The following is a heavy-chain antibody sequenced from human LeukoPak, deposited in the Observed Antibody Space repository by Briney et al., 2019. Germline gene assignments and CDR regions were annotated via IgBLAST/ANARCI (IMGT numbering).Heavy chain of an antibody. CDR2: IYTSGST. D-gene: IGHD5-18*01. V-gene: IGHV4-61*02. CDR1: SDSIYSGIYY. J-gene: IGHJ4*02. CDR3: ARDVDTFFDY. Sequence: SETLSLTCTVSSDSIYSGIYYWSWIRQPAGKGLEWIGRIYTSGSTYYNPSLKSRVTISLDTSKNQFSLTLISVTAADTAAYYCARDVDTFFDYWGQGTLVTVSS.